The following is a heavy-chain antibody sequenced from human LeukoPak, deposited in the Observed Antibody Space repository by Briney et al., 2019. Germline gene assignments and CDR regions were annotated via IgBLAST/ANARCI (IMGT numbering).Heavy chain of an antibody. J-gene: IGHJ4*02. CDR1: GFTFSSYA. CDR3: AKDPRLGYSSSWYPYYFDY. V-gene: IGHV3-23*01. Sequence: TGGSLRLSCAASGFTFSSYAMSWDRQAPGKGLEWVSAISGSGGSTYYADSVKGRFTISRDNSKNTLYLQVNSLRAEDTAVYYCAKDPRLGYSSSWYPYYFDYWGQGTLVTVSS. D-gene: IGHD6-13*01. CDR2: ISGSGGST.